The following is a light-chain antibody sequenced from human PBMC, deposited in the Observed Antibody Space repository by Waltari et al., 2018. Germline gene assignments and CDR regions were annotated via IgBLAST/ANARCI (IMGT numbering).Light chain of an antibody. CDR2: WAS. CDR1: QSLLYDANNRDY. CDR3: QQYYTHPIT. J-gene: IGKJ5*01. Sequence: DIIMTQSPDSLAVSLGERATLNCKSNQSLLYDANNRDYLAWFHQKPGQPPTFLIYWASTRESGVPVRFSGSGSGTDFTLTITSLQAEDVGVYYCQQYYTHPITFGQGTRLEI. V-gene: IGKV4-1*01.